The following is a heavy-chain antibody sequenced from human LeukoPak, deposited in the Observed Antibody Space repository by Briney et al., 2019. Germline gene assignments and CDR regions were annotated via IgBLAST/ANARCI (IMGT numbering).Heavy chain of an antibody. CDR2: IRYDGSNK. D-gene: IGHD6-19*01. J-gene: IGHJ4*01. V-gene: IGHV3-30*02. CDR3: AKDTVDYSSGWDFDY. CDR1: GFTFSSYG. Sequence: PGGSLRLSCAASGFTFSSYGMHWVRQAPGKGLEWVAFIRYDGSNKYYADSVKGRFTISRDNSKNTLYLQMNSLRAEDTAVYYCAKDTVDYSSGWDFDYWGQEPWSPSPQ.